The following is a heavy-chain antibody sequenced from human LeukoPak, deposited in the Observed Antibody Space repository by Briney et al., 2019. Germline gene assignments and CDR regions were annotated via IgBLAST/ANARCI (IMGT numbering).Heavy chain of an antibody. Sequence: PGGSLRLSCAASGFTFSSYSMNWVRQAPGKGLEWVSSISSSSSYIYYADSVKGRFTISRDNAKNSLYLQMNSLRAEDTAVYYCARDSGGQQLVYAFDIWGQGTMVTVSS. D-gene: IGHD6-13*01. CDR3: ARDSGGQQLVYAFDI. J-gene: IGHJ3*02. CDR1: GFTFSSYS. V-gene: IGHV3-21*01. CDR2: ISSSSSYI.